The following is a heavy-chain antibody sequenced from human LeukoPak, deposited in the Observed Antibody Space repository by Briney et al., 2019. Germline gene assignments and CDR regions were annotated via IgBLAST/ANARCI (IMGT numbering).Heavy chain of an antibody. Sequence: PGGSLRLSCAASGFTFSDYDMNWVRQAPGKGLEWVSYITSSGSIIYYADSVKGRFTISRDNAKNSLYLQMNSLRAEDTALYYCARGYGSGSYLYWGQGTLVSVSS. CDR2: ITSSGSII. V-gene: IGHV3-11*01. D-gene: IGHD3-10*01. J-gene: IGHJ4*02. CDR3: ARGYGSGSYLY. CDR1: GFTFSDYD.